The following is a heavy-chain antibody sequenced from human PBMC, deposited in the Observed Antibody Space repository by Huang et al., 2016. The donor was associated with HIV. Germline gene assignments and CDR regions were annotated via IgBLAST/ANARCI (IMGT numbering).Heavy chain of an antibody. CDR3: ARAKDTWDAYDI. CDR1: GFPFNNHA. D-gene: IGHD5-18*01. J-gene: IGHJ3*02. V-gene: IGHV3-30-3*01. Sequence: QVQLVESGGGVVQPGRSLRLSCAASGFPFNNHAMHWVRQAPGKGRDWVAVIENDGSNNYYADSVKGRFTISRDSSKSTLFLHMTSLRTEDTAVYYCARAKDTWDAYDIWGQGTMVIVSS. CDR2: IENDGSNN.